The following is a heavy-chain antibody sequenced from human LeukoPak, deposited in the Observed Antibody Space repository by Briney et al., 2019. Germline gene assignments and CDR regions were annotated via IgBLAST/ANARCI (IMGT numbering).Heavy chain of an antibody. D-gene: IGHD2-15*01. CDR3: ASRHCSSGTCYPARADPFDY. CDR2: IYSGGRT. V-gene: IGHV3-53*01. J-gene: IGHJ4*02. Sequence: GGSLRLSCAASGFTVSSNYMSWVRQAPGKGLEWVSVIYSGGRTYYADSVKGRFTISRDNSKNTLYLQMNSLRAEDTAVYYCASRHCSSGTCYPARADPFDYWGQGTLVTVSS. CDR1: GFTVSSNY.